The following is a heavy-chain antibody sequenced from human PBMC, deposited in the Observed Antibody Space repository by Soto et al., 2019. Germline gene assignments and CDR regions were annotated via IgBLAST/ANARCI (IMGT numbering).Heavy chain of an antibody. CDR2: IWYDGSNK. CDR3: AREIIAVAGTFGVDFDY. J-gene: IGHJ4*02. V-gene: IGHV3-33*01. D-gene: IGHD6-19*01. CDR1: GFTFSSYG. Sequence: VQLVESGGGVVQPGRSLRLSCAASGFTFSSYGMHWVRQAPGKGLEWVAVIWYDGSNKYYADSVKGRFTISRDNSKNTLYLQMNSLRAEDTAVYYCAREIIAVAGTFGVDFDYWGQGTLVTVSS.